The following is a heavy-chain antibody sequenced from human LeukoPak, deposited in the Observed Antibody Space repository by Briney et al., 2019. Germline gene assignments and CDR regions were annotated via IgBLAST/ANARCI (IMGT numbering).Heavy chain of an antibody. Sequence: GASVKVSCKASGYTFTSYDINWVRQATGQGLEWMGWMNPNSGNTGYAQEFQGRVTMTRNTSISTAYMELSSLRSEDTAVYYCARGSNTIFGVVIRNYYYYYMDVWGKGTTVTVSS. D-gene: IGHD3-3*01. J-gene: IGHJ6*03. CDR3: ARGSNTIFGVVIRNYYYYYMDV. CDR1: GYTFTSYD. CDR2: MNPNSGNT. V-gene: IGHV1-8*01.